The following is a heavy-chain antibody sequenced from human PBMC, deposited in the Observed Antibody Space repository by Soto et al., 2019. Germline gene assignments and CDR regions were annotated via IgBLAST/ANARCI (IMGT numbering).Heavy chain of an antibody. CDR3: ARKSSNYPHYYYYYMDV. Sequence: SETLSLTCAVSGGSISGGGYTWSWIRQTPGKGLEWIGEINHSGSTYYNPSLKSRVTISVDTSKNQFSLKLSSVTAADTAVYYCARKSSNYPHYYYYYMDVWGKGTTVTVSS. CDR1: GGSISGGGYT. CDR2: INHSGST. V-gene: IGHV4-30-2*01. D-gene: IGHD4-4*01. J-gene: IGHJ6*03.